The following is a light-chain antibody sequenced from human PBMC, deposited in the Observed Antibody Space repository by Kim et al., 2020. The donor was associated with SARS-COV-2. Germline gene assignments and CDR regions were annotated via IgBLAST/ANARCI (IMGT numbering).Light chain of an antibody. J-gene: IGKJ1*01. CDR3: QQSYSTPT. Sequence: SASFGDRVTITCRAGQRLSAFVNWYQQKAGKPPKLLITAASKLQSGVPSRFSGSASGTDVILTISSLQLEDSATYYCQQSYSTPTFGPGTKVDIK. V-gene: IGKV1-39*01. CDR1: QRLSAF. CDR2: AAS.